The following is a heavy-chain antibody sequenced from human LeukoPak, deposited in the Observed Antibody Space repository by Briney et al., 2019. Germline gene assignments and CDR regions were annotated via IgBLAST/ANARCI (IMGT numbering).Heavy chain of an antibody. CDR3: ASSARTLAYCGGDCYALDY. D-gene: IGHD2-21*02. CDR1: GFTFSSYW. Sequence: GGSLRLSCAASGFTFSSYWMSWVRQAPGKGLEWVANIKQDGSEKYYVDSVKGRFTISRDNAKNSLYLQMNSLRAEDTAVYYCASSARTLAYCGGDCYALDYWGQGTLVTVSS. J-gene: IGHJ4*02. V-gene: IGHV3-7*01. CDR2: IKQDGSEK.